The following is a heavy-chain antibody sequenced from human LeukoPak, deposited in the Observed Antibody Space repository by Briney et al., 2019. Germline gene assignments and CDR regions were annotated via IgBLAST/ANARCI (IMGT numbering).Heavy chain of an antibody. J-gene: IGHJ4*02. D-gene: IGHD5-12*01. CDR3: ATASGGYDYVPDY. V-gene: IGHV1-24*01. Sequence: ASVKVSCKVSGYTLTELSMHWVRQAPGKGLEGRGGFDPEDGETIYAQKFQGRVTITEDTSTDTAYIELCSLRSEDTAVYYCATASGGYDYVPDYWGQGTLVTVSS. CDR2: FDPEDGET. CDR1: GYTLTELS.